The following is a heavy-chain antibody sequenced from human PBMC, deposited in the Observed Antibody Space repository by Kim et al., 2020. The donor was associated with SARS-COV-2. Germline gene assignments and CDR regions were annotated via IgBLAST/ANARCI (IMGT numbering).Heavy chain of an antibody. J-gene: IGHJ4*02. Sequence: GGSLRLSCAASEFTFSSYAMSWVRQAPGKGLEWVATIRGSGSSTNYADSVKGRFTISRDNSKNTLYLQMNSLRAEDTAVYYCAKTRGSSYFDYWGQGTLVTVSS. CDR2: IRGSGSST. V-gene: IGHV3-23*01. CDR1: EFTFSSYA. CDR3: AKTRGSSYFDY. D-gene: IGHD3-10*01.